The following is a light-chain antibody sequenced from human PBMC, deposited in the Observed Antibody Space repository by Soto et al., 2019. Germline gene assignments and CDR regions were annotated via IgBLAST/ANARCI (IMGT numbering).Light chain of an antibody. Sequence: QSALTQPPSASGSLGQSVTFSCTGTSSDVGGYNYVSWYQQHPGKAPKLIIYEVHKRPSGVPDRFSGSKSGNTASLTVSGLQAEDEDDCHCSSYGGNDWVFGGGTKLTVL. CDR1: SSDVGGYNY. CDR3: SSYGGNDWV. CDR2: EVH. V-gene: IGLV2-8*01. J-gene: IGLJ3*02.